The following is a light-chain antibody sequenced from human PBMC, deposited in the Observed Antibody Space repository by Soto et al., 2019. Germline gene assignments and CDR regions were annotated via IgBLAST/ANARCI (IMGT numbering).Light chain of an antibody. V-gene: IGKV3-11*01. Sequence: ETVLTQSPATLSLSPGETATLSCRASQNVDIYLAWYQQKPGQAPRLLIYDASNRATGIPARFSGSGSGTDFTLTISSLEPEDFAVYYCQQRKNWPPLTFGQGTRLE. CDR1: QNVDIY. J-gene: IGKJ5*01. CDR2: DAS. CDR3: QQRKNWPPLT.